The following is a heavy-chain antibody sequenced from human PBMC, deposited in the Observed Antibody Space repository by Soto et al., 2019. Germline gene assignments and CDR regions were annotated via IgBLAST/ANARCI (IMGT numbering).Heavy chain of an antibody. Sequence: PGGSLRLSCAASGFTFSDYYMSWIRQAPGKGLEWVSYISSSGSTIYYADSVKGRFTISRDNAKNSLYLQMNSLRAEDTAVYYCAREFWSGYLRAGLGDWGQGTLVTVSS. CDR3: AREFWSGYLRAGLGD. J-gene: IGHJ4*02. CDR1: GFTFSDYY. CDR2: ISSSGSTI. D-gene: IGHD3-3*01. V-gene: IGHV3-11*01.